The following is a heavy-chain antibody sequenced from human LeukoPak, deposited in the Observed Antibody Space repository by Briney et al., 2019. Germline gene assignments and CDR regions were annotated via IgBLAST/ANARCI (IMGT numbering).Heavy chain of an antibody. J-gene: IGHJ6*02. V-gene: IGHV3-21*04. Sequence: GGSLRLSCAASGFTFSSYTMNWVRQAPGKGLEWVSSISSGSTYIYYADSVKGRFTISRDNSKNTLYLQMNSLRAEDTAVYYCAQRSTATYYYYGMDVWGQGTTVTVSS. CDR3: AQRSTATYYYYGMDV. CDR1: GFTFSSYT. CDR2: ISSGSTYI. D-gene: IGHD2-21*02.